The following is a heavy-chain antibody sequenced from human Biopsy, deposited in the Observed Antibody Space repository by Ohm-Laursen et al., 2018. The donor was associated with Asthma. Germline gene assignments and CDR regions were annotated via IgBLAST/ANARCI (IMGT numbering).Heavy chain of an antibody. CDR2: MSFDGRQT. V-gene: IGHV3-30*18. D-gene: IGHD3-3*01. J-gene: IGHJ3*02. Sequence: SLRLSCAAFGFSFNSYGMHWVRQAPGKGLEWVAVMSFDGRQTYYADSVKGRFTISRDNSKNALYLQMNSLRAEDTAVYYCAKERYYDFWSGYPIWGQGTMVTVSS. CDR1: GFSFNSYG. CDR3: AKERYYDFWSGYPI.